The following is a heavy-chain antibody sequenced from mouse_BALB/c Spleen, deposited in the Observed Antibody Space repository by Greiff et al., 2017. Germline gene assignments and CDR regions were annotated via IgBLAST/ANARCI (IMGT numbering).Heavy chain of an antibody. Sequence: EVKLLESGPSLVKPSQTLSLTCSVTGDSITSGYWNWIRKFPGNKLEYMGYISYSGSTYYNPSLKSRISITRDTSKNQYYLQLNSVTTEDTATYYCARRDYYGSSYVAYWGQGTLVTVSA. J-gene: IGHJ3*01. V-gene: IGHV3-8*02. CDR1: GDSITSGY. D-gene: IGHD1-1*01. CDR3: ARRDYYGSSYVAY. CDR2: ISYSGST.